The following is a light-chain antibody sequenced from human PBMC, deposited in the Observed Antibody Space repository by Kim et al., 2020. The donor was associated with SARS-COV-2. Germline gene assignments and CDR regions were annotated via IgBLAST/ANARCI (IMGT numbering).Light chain of an antibody. V-gene: IGKV3-11*01. Sequence: EIVLTQSPAILSLSPGERASLSCRASQSVGTSLVWYQQKVGQAPRLLIYDASNRATDIPAKFSGSGSGTDFTLTISNLESEDFAVYYCQQHSDWPLTFGGGTKVDIK. CDR1: QSVGTS. CDR3: QQHSDWPLT. CDR2: DAS. J-gene: IGKJ4*02.